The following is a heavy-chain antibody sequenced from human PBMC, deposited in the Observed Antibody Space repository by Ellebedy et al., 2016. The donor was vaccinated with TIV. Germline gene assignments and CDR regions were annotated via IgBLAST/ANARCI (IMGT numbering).Heavy chain of an antibody. Sequence: GESLKISCAASGFTFSNYWMHWVRQVPGKGMVWFSRINSDGSSTSYAASVKCRFTISRDNAKNTLYLQMNSLRAEDTAVYYCARPRGDYYDSSGYHYNYWGQGTLVTVSS. CDR2: INSDGSST. V-gene: IGHV3-74*01. CDR1: GFTFSNYW. D-gene: IGHD3-22*01. J-gene: IGHJ4*02. CDR3: ARPRGDYYDSSGYHYNY.